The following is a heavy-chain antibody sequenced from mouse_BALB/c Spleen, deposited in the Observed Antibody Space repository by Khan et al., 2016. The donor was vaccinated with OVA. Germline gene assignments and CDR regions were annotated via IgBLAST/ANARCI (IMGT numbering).Heavy chain of an antibody. CDR3: ARSIMAN. V-gene: IGHV3-2*02. J-gene: IGHJ2*01. Sequence: EVKLLESGPGLVKPSQSLSLTCTVTGYSITSDYAWYWIRQFPGNKLEWMGYISYSGSTSYNPSLKSRISITRDTSKNQFFLQLNSVTTEDTATYYCARSIMANWGQGTTLTVSS. CDR2: ISYSGST. CDR1: GYSITSDYA.